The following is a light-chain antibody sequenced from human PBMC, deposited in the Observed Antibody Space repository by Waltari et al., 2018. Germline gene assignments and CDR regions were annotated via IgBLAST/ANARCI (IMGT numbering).Light chain of an antibody. CDR3: ATWDDTLNMV. CDR1: SSNIGTYY. V-gene: IGLV1-47*01. Sequence: QSVLTQPPSASETPGQRVTISCSGSSSNIGTYYLYWYQQLPGTAPKLLIHRNDQRPSGVPDRFPGSKSGTSASLAISGLRSEDEADYYCATWDDTLNMVFGGGTKLTVL. J-gene: IGLJ2*01. CDR2: RND.